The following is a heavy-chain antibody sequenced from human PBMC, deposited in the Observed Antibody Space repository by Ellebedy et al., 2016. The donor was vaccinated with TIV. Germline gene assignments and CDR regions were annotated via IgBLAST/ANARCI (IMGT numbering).Heavy chain of an antibody. Sequence: SLKISXAASGFTFDDYALHWVRQGPGKGLEWVAGISWNSDTIEYADSVRGRFTISRDNAKKSLYLQMNSLRPEDTALYYCVKDLAVYHDAFDVWGQGTMVTVSS. D-gene: IGHD2-8*01. CDR2: ISWNSDTI. CDR3: VKDLAVYHDAFDV. CDR1: GFTFDDYA. J-gene: IGHJ3*01. V-gene: IGHV3-9*01.